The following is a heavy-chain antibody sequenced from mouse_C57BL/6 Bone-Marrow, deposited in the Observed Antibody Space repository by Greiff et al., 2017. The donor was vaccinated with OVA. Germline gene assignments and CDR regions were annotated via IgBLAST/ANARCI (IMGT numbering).Heavy chain of an antibody. CDR1: GYTFTSYW. CDR3: ARHDIITTVVRDWYFDV. CDR2: INPSNGGT. V-gene: IGHV1-53*01. D-gene: IGHD1-1*01. Sequence: QVQLKQPGTELVKPGASVKLSCKASGYTFTSYWMHWVKQRPGQGLEWIGNINPSNGGTNYNEKFKSKATLTVDKSSSTAYMQLSSLTSEDSAVYYCARHDIITTVVRDWYFDVWGTGTTVTVSS. J-gene: IGHJ1*03.